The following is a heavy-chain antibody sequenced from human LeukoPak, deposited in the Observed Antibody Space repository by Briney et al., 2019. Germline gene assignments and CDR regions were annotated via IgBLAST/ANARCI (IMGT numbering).Heavy chain of an antibody. D-gene: IGHD3-22*01. CDR2: INWNGGRT. CDR1: GFTFDDYG. CDR3: ASAHYYDSSGYTYFDY. Sequence: GGSLRLSCAASGFTFDDYGMSWVRQAPGKGLEWVSGINWNGGRTGYADSVKGRFTISRDNAKNSLYLQMNSLRAEDTALYYCASAHYYDSSGYTYFDYWGQGTLVTASS. J-gene: IGHJ4*02. V-gene: IGHV3-20*04.